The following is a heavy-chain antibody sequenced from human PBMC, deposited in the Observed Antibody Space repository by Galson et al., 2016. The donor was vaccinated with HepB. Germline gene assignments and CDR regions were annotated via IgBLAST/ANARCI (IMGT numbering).Heavy chain of an antibody. J-gene: IGHJ4*02. CDR1: GFIFTSYG. D-gene: IGHD3-9*01. V-gene: IGHV3-33*01. CDR3: ARAGRFDWLLSGFDY. Sequence: SLRLSCAASGFIFTSYGMHWVRQAPGKGLEWVAVIWYDGSKKYYADSVKGRFTISRDNFKNTLYLQMNSLRAEDTAVYYCARAGRFDWLLSGFDYWGQGTLVTVSS. CDR2: IWYDGSKK.